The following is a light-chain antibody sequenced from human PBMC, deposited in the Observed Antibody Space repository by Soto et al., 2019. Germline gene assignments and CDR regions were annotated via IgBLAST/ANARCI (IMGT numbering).Light chain of an antibody. CDR2: WAS. CDR1: QSVLYRSNNNNY. J-gene: IGKJ3*01. V-gene: IGKV4-1*01. Sequence: DIVMTQSPDSLAVSLGERATINCKSSQSVLYRSNNNNYLACYQQKPGQPPKLLIYWASTRESGVPDRFSGSGSGTDFTLTISSLQAEDVSVYYCQQYYSTPLTFGPGNKVHIK. CDR3: QQYYSTPLT.